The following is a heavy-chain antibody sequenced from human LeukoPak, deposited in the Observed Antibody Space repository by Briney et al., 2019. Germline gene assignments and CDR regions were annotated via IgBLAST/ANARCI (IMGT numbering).Heavy chain of an antibody. D-gene: IGHD6-19*01. CDR3: AREMYSSGWYLSV. J-gene: IGHJ4*02. Sequence: GGSLRLSCAASGFTFSDSAMSWVRQAPGKGLEWVSRINDVGSSRTYADSVKGRFSISRDNAKNTLYLQMNSLRAEDTAVYYCAREMYSSGWYLSVWGQGTLVTVSS. CDR2: INDVGSSR. CDR1: GFTFSDSA. V-gene: IGHV3-74*01.